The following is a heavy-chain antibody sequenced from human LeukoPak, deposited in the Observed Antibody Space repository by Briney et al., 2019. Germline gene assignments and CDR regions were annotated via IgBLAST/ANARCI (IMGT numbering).Heavy chain of an antibody. Sequence: ASVKVSCKASGYTFTSYGISWVRQAPGQGLEWMGWISAYNGNTNYAQKLQGRVTITADKSTSTAYMELSSLRSEDTAVYYCARSDIVVVPAARGLDYWGQGTLVTVSS. D-gene: IGHD2-2*01. J-gene: IGHJ4*02. V-gene: IGHV1-18*01. CDR1: GYTFTSYG. CDR3: ARSDIVVVPAARGLDY. CDR2: ISAYNGNT.